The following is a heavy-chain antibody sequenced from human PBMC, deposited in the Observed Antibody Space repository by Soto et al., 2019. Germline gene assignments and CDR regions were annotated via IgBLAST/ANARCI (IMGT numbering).Heavy chain of an antibody. CDR3: VRGPYSGFAY. J-gene: IGHJ4*02. Sequence: QVQLVQSGAEVKEPGASVKVSCQASGYTFTTYDINWVRQATGQGLEWMGWMNPKTGKAGYAQKFQGRVTMTRNTSTSTAYLEVSSLRSEDTAVFFCVRGPYSGFAYLGQGTLVTVSS. D-gene: IGHD5-12*01. CDR2: MNPKTGKA. V-gene: IGHV1-8*01. CDR1: GYTFTTYD.